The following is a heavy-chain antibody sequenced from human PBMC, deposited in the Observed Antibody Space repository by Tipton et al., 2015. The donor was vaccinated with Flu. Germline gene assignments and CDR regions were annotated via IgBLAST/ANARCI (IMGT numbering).Heavy chain of an antibody. D-gene: IGHD6-19*01. CDR2: IYYSGGT. V-gene: IGHV4-39*07. CDR1: GGSISSSDYY. CDR3: ARGPEQWLVNPHYFDY. Sequence: TLSLTCTVSGGSISSSDYYWGWVRQPPGKGLEWIATIYYSGGTYYNPSLKSRVTISVDTSKNQFSLKLSSVTAADTAVYYCARGPEQWLVNPHYFDYWGQGTLVTVSS. J-gene: IGHJ4*02.